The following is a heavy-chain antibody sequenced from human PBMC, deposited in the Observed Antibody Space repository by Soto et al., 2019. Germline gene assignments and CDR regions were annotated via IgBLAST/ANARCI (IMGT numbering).Heavy chain of an antibody. CDR2: ISYDGSNK. CDR1: GFTFSSYA. D-gene: IGHD3-10*01. J-gene: IGHJ4*02. Sequence: ESGGGVVQPGRSLRLSCAASGFTFSSYAMHWVRQAPGKGLEWVAVISYDGSNKYYADSVKGRFTISRDNSKNTLYLQMNSLRAEDTAVYYCARETRGAFDYWGQGTLVTVSS. V-gene: IGHV3-30-3*01. CDR3: ARETRGAFDY.